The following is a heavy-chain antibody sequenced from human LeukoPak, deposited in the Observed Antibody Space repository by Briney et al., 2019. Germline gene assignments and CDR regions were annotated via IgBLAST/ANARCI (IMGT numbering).Heavy chain of an antibody. CDR1: GFIFSSYS. D-gene: IGHD5-12*01. CDR2: IKKDGSET. V-gene: IGHV3-7*03. J-gene: IGHJ4*02. Sequence: GGSLRLSCAASGFIFSSYSMSWVRQVPGKGLEWVANIKKDGSETYYVDSVKGRFTISRDNAKNSLYLQMNSLRAEDTAMYYCARGRYSGTTYYFDYWGQGTLVTVSS. CDR3: ARGRYSGTTYYFDY.